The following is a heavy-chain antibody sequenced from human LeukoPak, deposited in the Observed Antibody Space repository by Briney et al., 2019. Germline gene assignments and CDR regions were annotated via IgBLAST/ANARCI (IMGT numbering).Heavy chain of an antibody. Sequence: PSQTLSLTCTVSGGSISSGGYYWSWIRQHPGKGLEWIGYIYYSGSTNYNPSLKSRVTISVDTSKNQFSLKLSSVTAADTAVYYCARGGIVGATTFDYWGQGTLVTVSS. CDR1: GGSISSGGYY. CDR3: ARGGIVGATTFDY. D-gene: IGHD1-26*01. CDR2: IYYSGST. J-gene: IGHJ4*02. V-gene: IGHV4-31*03.